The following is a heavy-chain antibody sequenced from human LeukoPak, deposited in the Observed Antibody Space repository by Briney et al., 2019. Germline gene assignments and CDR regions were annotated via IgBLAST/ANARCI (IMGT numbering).Heavy chain of an antibody. D-gene: IGHD6-19*01. CDR1: GGSFSGYY. Sequence: PSETLSLTCAVYGGSFSGYYWSWIRQPPGKGLEWIGEINHSGSTNYNPSLKSRVTISVDTSKNQFSLKLSSVTAADTAVYCCARGSLEQWKRCKRNWFDPWGQGTLVTVSS. V-gene: IGHV4-34*01. CDR2: INHSGST. CDR3: ARGSLEQWKRCKRNWFDP. J-gene: IGHJ5*02.